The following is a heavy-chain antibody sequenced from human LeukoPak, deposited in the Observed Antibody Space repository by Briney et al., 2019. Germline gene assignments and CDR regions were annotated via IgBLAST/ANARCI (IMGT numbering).Heavy chain of an antibody. Sequence: GGSLRLSCEASGFTFSSYAMSWVRQAPVRGLEWVAIVTNNGGATYYADSVKGRFTISRDNSKNTLYLQMHSLRVEDTAVYYCAKNDYSDFTPSPFPVWGERTVVTVSS. CDR2: VTNNGGAT. CDR3: AKNDYSDFTPSPFPV. V-gene: IGHV3-23*01. J-gene: IGHJ4*02. D-gene: IGHD4-11*01. CDR1: GFTFSSYA.